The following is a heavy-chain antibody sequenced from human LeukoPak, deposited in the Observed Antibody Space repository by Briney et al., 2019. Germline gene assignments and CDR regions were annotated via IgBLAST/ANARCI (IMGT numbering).Heavy chain of an antibody. CDR3: AREGGYSYGSVLYFDY. CDR1: GGTFSSYA. D-gene: IGHD5-18*01. CDR2: IIPILGIA. Sequence: GAPVKVSCKASGGTFSSYAIRWVRQAPGHGREWMGRIIPILGIANYAQKFQGRVTITADKSTSTAYMELSSLRSEDTAVYYCAREGGYSYGSVLYFDYWGQGTLVTVSS. V-gene: IGHV1-69*04. J-gene: IGHJ4*02.